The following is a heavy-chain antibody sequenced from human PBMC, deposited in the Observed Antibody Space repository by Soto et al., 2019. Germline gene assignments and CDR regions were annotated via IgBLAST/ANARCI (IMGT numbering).Heavy chain of an antibody. CDR1: GFTFHHYA. D-gene: IGHD4-17*01. J-gene: IGHJ6*02. CDR3: AKDSTVTTSLYFYYYGFDV. CDR2: VIRRGGST. V-gene: IGHV3-23*01. Sequence: GGSLRLSGTAFGFTFHHYAMSWVRQAPGKGLEWVSAVIRRGGSTKYADSVKGRFIISRDNSNSTVYLQMDSLRGEDTAVYYCAKDSTVTTSLYFYYYGFDVWGQGTTVTVSS.